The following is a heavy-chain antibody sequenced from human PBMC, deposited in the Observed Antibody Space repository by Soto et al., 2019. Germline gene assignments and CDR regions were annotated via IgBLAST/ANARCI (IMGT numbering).Heavy chain of an antibody. CDR1: GFTFRNYG. V-gene: IGHV3-48*01. D-gene: IGHD6-19*01. J-gene: IGHJ4*02. CDR2: IGIGSSTK. Sequence: GGSLRLSCAASGFTFRNYGMNWVRQAPGKGLEWVSYIGIGSSTKYYADSVKGRFTISRDNAKNSLYLQMNSLRAEDTAVYYCAMSIAVSGTPVFDYCGQGTLVTGSS. CDR3: AMSIAVSGTPVFDY.